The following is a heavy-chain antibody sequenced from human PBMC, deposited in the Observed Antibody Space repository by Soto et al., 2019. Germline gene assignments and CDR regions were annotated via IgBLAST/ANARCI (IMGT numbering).Heavy chain of an antibody. CDR2: IYYSGST. CDR3: ARHPIVVVIDVNWFDP. J-gene: IGHJ5*02. V-gene: IGHV4-39*01. Sequence: SETLSLTCTVSGGSIGSSSYYWGWIRQPPGKGLEWIGSIYYSGSTYYNPSLRSRVTISVDTSKNQFSLKLSSVTAADTAVYYCARHPIVVVIDVNWFDPWGQGTLVTVSS. D-gene: IGHD3-22*01. CDR1: GGSIGSSSYY.